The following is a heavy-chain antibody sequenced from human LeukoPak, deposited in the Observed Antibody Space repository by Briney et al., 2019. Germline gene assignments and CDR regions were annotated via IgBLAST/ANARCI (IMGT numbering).Heavy chain of an antibody. CDR3: ARQGDYYDSSGYPLD. CDR1: GGSISSSSYY. Sequence: SETLSLTCTVSGGSISSSSYYWGWIRQPPGKGLEWIGSIYCSGSTYYNPSLKSRVTISVDTSKNQFSLKLSSVTAADTAVYYCARQGDYYDSSGYPLDWGQGTLVTVSS. J-gene: IGHJ4*02. V-gene: IGHV4-39*01. CDR2: IYCSGST. D-gene: IGHD3-22*01.